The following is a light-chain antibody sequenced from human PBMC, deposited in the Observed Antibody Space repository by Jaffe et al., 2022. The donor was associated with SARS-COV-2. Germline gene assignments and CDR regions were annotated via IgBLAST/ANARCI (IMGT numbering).Light chain of an antibody. Sequence: QSALTQPASVSGSPGQSITISCTGSSSDVGGYNYVSWYQQHPGKAPKVMIYEVSNRPSGVSNRFSGSKSGNTASLTISGLQAEDEADYYCTSYSSSNTVLFGGGTKLTVL. V-gene: IGLV2-14*01. J-gene: IGLJ2*01. CDR3: TSYSSSNTVL. CDR1: SSDVGGYNY. CDR2: EVS.